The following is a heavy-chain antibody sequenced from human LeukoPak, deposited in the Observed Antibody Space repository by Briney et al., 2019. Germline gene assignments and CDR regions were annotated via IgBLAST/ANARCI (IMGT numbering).Heavy chain of an antibody. CDR1: GGSFSGYY. CDR3: ARDQGQQLVDWEHWFDP. D-gene: IGHD6-13*01. J-gene: IGHJ5*02. CDR2: IYTSGST. V-gene: IGHV4-4*07. Sequence: KPSETLSLTCAVYGGSFSGYYWSWIRQPAGKGLEWIGRIYTSGSTNYNPSLKSRVTMSVDTSKNQFSLKLSSVTAADTAVYYCARDQGQQLVDWEHWFDPWGQGTLVTVSS.